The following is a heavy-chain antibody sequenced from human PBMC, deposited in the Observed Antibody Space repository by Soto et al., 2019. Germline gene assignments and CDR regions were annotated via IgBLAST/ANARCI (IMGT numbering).Heavy chain of an antibody. V-gene: IGHV1-2*02. CDR3: ARVAGHKNARFDT. D-gene: IGHD1-1*01. J-gene: IGHJ4*02. Sequence: QVQLVQSGAEVKKPGASVKVSCKASGYSFTKYHMHWVRQAPGQGLEWMGWINPGSGVTNQAQKFQGRVTMTWDTSITTTYMELNRLTSDDTAVYYCARVAGHKNARFDTWGQGALVTVSS. CDR2: INPGSGVT. CDR1: GYSFTKYH.